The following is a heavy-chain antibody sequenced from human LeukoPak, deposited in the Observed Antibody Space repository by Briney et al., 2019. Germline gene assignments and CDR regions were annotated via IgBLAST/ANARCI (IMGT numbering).Heavy chain of an antibody. CDR2: IYPGDSDI. CDR3: ARRQGCSSTSCPPDY. Sequence: GESLKISCKGSGYRFTSYWIGWVRQMPGKGLEWMGIIYPGDSDIRYSPSFQGQVTMSVDKSISTAYLQWTSLKASDTAMYYCARRQGCSSTSCPPDYWGQGTLVTVSS. J-gene: IGHJ4*02. V-gene: IGHV5-51*01. CDR1: GYRFTSYW. D-gene: IGHD2-2*01.